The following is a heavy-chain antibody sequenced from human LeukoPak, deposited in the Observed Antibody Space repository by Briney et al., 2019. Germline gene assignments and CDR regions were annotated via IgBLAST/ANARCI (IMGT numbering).Heavy chain of an antibody. CDR3: ARERPYYFGSGSYFDGFDS. D-gene: IGHD3-10*01. CDR2: LYDSRNS. J-gene: IGHJ4*02. CDR1: GGSISSNNYY. V-gene: IGHV4-39*07. Sequence: NPSETLSLTCTVSGGSISSNNYYWGWIRQPPGKILEWIGKLYDSRNSYSYPSLKSRVTISVDTSKSQFSLKLSSGTAADTGLYYCARERPYYFGSGSYFDGFDSWGQGTLVTVS.